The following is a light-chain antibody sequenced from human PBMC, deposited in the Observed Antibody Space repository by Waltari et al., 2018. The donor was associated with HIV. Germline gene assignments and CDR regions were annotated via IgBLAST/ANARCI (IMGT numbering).Light chain of an antibody. V-gene: IGLV1-44*01. Sequence: QSVLTQPPSASGTPGQRVTISCSGSSSNIGSNTVNWYHQLPGTAPKRLICTNNQRPFGVPDRCSGSKSGHSASLAISRLQSEDEADYYCAAWDDSLNGWVFGGGTKLTVL. CDR3: AAWDDSLNGWV. CDR1: SSNIGSNT. CDR2: TNN. J-gene: IGLJ3*02.